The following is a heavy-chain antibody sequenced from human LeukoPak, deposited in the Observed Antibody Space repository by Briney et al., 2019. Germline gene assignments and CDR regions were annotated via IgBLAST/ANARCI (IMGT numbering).Heavy chain of an antibody. J-gene: IGHJ5*02. V-gene: IGHV4-34*01. CDR1: GGSFSGYY. CDR3: ARRRPWTGPSFDP. CDR2: INHSGST. D-gene: IGHD3/OR15-3a*01. Sequence: SETLSLTCAVYGGSFSGYYWSWIRQPPGKGLEWIGEINHSGSTNYNPSLKSRVTISVDTSKNQFSLKLSSVTAADTAVYYCARRRPWTGPSFDPWGQGTLVTVSS.